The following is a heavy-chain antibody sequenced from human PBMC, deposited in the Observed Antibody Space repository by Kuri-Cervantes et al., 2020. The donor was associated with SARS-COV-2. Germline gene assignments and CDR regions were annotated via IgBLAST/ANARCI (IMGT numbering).Heavy chain of an antibody. CDR1: GYTFTGYY. D-gene: IGHD4-11*01. CDR2: INPNSGGT. V-gene: IGHV1-2*04. J-gene: IGHJ6*02. CDR3: ASNSNYWYYGMDV. Sequence: ASVKVSCKASGYTFTGYYMRWVRQAPGQGLEWMGWINPNSGGTNYAQKFQGWVTMTRDTSISTAYMELSRLRSDDTAVYYCASNSNYWYYGMDVWGQGTTVTVSS.